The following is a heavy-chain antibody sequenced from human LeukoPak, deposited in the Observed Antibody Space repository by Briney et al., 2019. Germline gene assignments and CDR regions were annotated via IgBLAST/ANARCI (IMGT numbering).Heavy chain of an antibody. D-gene: IGHD4-23*01. CDR3: ARGIPHSLFMTPWGPNYHVTPGV. J-gene: IGHJ4*02. V-gene: IGHV4-34*01. Sequence: KPSETLSLTCAVYGGSFSGYYWSWIRQPPGKGLEWIGEINHSGSTNYNPSLKSRVTISVDTSKNQFSLKLSSVTAADTAVYYCARGIPHSLFMTPWGPNYHVTPGVWGQGTLVTVSS. CDR2: INHSGST. CDR1: GGSFSGYY.